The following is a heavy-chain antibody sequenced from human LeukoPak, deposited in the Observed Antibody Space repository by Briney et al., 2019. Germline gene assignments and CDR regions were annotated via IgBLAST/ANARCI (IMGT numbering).Heavy chain of an antibody. CDR2: IDWDDDK. D-gene: IGHD2-21*02. CDR1: GFSLSTSGMC. J-gene: IGHJ4*02. CDR3: ARGPYCGGDCAIDY. V-gene: IGHV2-70*11. Sequence: SGPALVKPTQTLTLTCTFSGFSLSTSGMCVSWIRQPPGKALEWLARIDWDDDKYYGTSLKTRLTISKDTSKNQVVLTMTNMDPVDTATYYCARGPYCGGDCAIDYWGQGTLVTVSS.